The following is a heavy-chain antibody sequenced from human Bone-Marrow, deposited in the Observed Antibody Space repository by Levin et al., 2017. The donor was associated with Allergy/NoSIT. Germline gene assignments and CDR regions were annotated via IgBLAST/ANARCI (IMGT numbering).Heavy chain of an antibody. Sequence: NPSETLSLTCTVSGGAISSDNYFWGWIRQPPGKGLEWIGSIYYSGSTYYNPSLKSRVTISVDTSKNQFSLKLSSVTAADTAVYYCARLSYDSRGYWGLWDYWGQGTLVTVSS. J-gene: IGHJ4*02. D-gene: IGHD3-22*01. V-gene: IGHV4-39*01. CDR3: ARLSYDSRGYWGLWDY. CDR1: GGAISSDNYF. CDR2: IYYSGST.